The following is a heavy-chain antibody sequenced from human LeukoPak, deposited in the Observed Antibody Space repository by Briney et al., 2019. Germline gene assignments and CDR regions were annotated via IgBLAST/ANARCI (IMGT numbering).Heavy chain of an antibody. CDR3: AGRSYDSSGYLR. J-gene: IGHJ4*02. Sequence: SETLSLTCTVSGGSISSYYWSWIRQPPGKGLEWIGYIYYSGSTNYNPSLKGRVTISVDTSKNQFSLKLSSVTAADTAVYYCAGRSYDSSGYLRWGQGTLVTVSS. CDR1: GGSISSYY. D-gene: IGHD3-22*01. V-gene: IGHV4-59*01. CDR2: IYYSGST.